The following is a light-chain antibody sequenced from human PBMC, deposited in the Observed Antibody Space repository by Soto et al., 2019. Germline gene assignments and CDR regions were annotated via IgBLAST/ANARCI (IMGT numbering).Light chain of an antibody. V-gene: IGKV3-11*01. J-gene: IGKJ1*01. Sequence: EGVLTQAPSTLCLSPGERATLSCMASQSVSSNYLAWYQQKPGQAPRLLIYDASNRATGIPARFSGSGSGTDFTLTISSLEPEDFAVYYCQQRSNWPPTWTFGQGTKVDI. CDR2: DAS. CDR3: QQRSNWPPTWT. CDR1: QSVSSNY.